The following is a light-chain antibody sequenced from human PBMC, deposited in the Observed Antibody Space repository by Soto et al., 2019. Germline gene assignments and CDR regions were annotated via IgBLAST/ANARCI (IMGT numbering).Light chain of an antibody. V-gene: IGLV1-40*01. CDR2: SNI. Sequence: QSVLTQPPSVSGAPGQRVTISCTGSSSNIGAGYHVHWYQQPPGTAPKLLIYSNINRPSGVPDRFSGSKSGTSASLAITGLQAEDEADYYCQSYDNSLSGSRVFGGGTKLTVL. CDR3: QSYDNSLSGSRV. J-gene: IGLJ3*02. CDR1: SSNIGAGYH.